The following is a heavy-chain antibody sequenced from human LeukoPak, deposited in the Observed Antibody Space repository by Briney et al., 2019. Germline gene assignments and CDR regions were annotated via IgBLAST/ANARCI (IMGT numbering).Heavy chain of an antibody. D-gene: IGHD6-6*01. CDR2: IKQDGSEK. CDR3: TRDLPSDRSSSVENFAY. Sequence: GGSLRLSCAASGFTFSSYWMSWVRQAPGKGLEWVANIKQDGSEKYYVDSVKGRFTISRDNAKNSLYLQMNSLRAEDTAVYYCTRDLPSDRSSSVENFAYWGQGTLVTVSS. CDR1: GFTFSSYW. J-gene: IGHJ4*02. V-gene: IGHV3-7*01.